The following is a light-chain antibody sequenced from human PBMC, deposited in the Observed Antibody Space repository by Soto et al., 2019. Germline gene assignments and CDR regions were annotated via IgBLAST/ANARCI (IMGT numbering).Light chain of an antibody. CDR1: SSDVGAYNY. V-gene: IGLV2-14*01. CDR2: EVS. Sequence: ALTQPASVPGSPGQSITISCTGTSSDVGAYNYVSWYQHHPGKAPKLVIYEVSNRPSGLSNRFSGSKSGNTASLTISGLQAEDEADYFCSSYTTTKEVFGTGTKVTVL. CDR3: SSYTTTKEV. J-gene: IGLJ1*01.